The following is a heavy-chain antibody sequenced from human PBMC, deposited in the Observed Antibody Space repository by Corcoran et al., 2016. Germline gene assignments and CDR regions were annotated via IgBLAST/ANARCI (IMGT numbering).Heavy chain of an antibody. V-gene: IGHV3-43*01. CDR3: AKGIMDLATQYYGMDV. J-gene: IGHJ6*02. CDR2: ISWDGGST. CDR1: GFTFDDYT. Sequence: EVQLVESGGVVVQPGGSLRLSCAASGFTFDDYTMHWVRQAPGKGLEWVSLISWDGGSTYYADSVKGRFTISRDNSKNSLYLQMNSLRTEDTALYYCAKGIMDLATQYYGMDVWGQGTTVTVSS.